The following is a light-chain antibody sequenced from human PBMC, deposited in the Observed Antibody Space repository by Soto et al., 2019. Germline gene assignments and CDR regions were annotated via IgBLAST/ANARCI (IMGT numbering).Light chain of an antibody. CDR2: GNS. V-gene: IGLV1-40*01. J-gene: IGLJ3*02. Sequence: QSVLTQPPSVSGAPGQRVTISCTGYNSNIGAGYDVHWYQQLPGTAPKLLIYGNSNRPSGVPDRFSASKSGTSGSLAITGLQAEDEADYYCQSYDSSLSGWVFGGGTKLTVL. CDR3: QSYDSSLSGWV. CDR1: NSNIGAGYD.